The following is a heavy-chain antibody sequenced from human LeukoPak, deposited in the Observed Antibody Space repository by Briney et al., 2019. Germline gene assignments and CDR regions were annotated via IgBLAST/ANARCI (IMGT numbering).Heavy chain of an antibody. CDR2: IYTSGST. J-gene: IGHJ6*03. CDR3: AGSGWGYYYYYMDV. V-gene: IGHV4-61*02. CDR1: GGSISTGSYY. D-gene: IGHD3-10*01. Sequence: PSQTLSLTSTVSGGSISTGSYYWSWIRQPAGKGLEWIGRIYTSGSTNYNPSLKSRVTISVDTSKNQFSLKLSSVTAADTAVYYCAGSGWGYYYYYMDVWGKGTTVTVSS.